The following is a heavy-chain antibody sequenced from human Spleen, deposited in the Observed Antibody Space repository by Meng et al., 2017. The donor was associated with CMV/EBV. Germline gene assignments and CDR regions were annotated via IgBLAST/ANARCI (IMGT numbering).Heavy chain of an antibody. J-gene: IGHJ4*02. CDR3: ARGRDFWSGYYTGYFDY. D-gene: IGHD3-3*01. CDR1: YTFTGYY. Sequence: YTFTGYYMHWVRQAPGQGLEWMGWINPNSGGTNYAQKFQGRVTMTRDMSISTAYMELSRLRSDDTAVYYCARGRDFWSGYYTGYFDYWGQGTLVTVSS. CDR2: INPNSGGT. V-gene: IGHV1-2*02.